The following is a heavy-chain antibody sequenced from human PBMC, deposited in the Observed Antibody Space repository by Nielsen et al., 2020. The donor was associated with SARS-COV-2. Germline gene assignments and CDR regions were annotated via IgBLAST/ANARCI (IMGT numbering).Heavy chain of an antibody. V-gene: IGHV1-18*01. CDR2: ISAFNGNT. D-gene: IGHD6-19*01. CDR1: GYTFTSYD. J-gene: IGHJ4*02. CDR3: ARDHRYSSAWYYFDS. Sequence: ASVKVSCKASGYTFTSYDINWVRQATGQGLEWMGWISAFNGNTQSAQRFQGRVTVTTDSSTSTVYMELGTLGSDDTAVYYCARDHRYSSAWYYFDSWGQGTPVTVSS.